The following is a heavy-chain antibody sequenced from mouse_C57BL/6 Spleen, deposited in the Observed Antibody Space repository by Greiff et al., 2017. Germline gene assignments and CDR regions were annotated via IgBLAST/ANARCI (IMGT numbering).Heavy chain of an antibody. CDR2: IDPSDSYT. J-gene: IGHJ2*01. D-gene: IGHD1-1*01. CDR1: GYTFTSYW. CDR3: ARSDSYGSRDY. V-gene: IGHV1-50*01. Sequence: QVQLQQPGAELVKPGASVKLSCKASGYTFTSYWMQWVKQRPGQGLEWIGEIDPSDSYTNYNQKFKGKATLTVDTSSSTAYMQLSSLTSEDSAVYYCARSDSYGSRDYWGQGTTRTVSS.